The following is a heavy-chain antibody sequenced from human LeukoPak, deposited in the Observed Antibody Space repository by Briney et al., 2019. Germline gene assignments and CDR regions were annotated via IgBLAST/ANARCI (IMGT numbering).Heavy chain of an antibody. CDR3: VTSTGQQFIPYDY. V-gene: IGHV3-66*02. Sequence: GGSLRLSCAASGFNVSSNYMTWIRQAPGRGLEWVSLIYGADAAYYAESVRGRFMISRDNLKNTLFLQMNSLRVEDTAVYYCVTSTGQQFIPYDYWGQGTHVTVSS. D-gene: IGHD6-13*01. CDR2: IYGADAA. J-gene: IGHJ4*02. CDR1: GFNVSSNY.